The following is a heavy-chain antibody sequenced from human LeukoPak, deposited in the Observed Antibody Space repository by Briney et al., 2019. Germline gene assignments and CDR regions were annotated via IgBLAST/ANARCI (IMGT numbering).Heavy chain of an antibody. D-gene: IGHD6-19*01. CDR1: GFTFSTSW. Sequence: QPGGSLRLSCAASGFTFSTSWMHWVRQAPGKGLVWVSRINPDGSSTNYADSVKGRFTISRDNAKNTLYLQMNSLRAEDTAVYYCAKWANSGGWYLAFDYWGQGTLVTVSS. V-gene: IGHV3-74*01. CDR2: INPDGSST. J-gene: IGHJ4*02. CDR3: AKWANSGGWYLAFDY.